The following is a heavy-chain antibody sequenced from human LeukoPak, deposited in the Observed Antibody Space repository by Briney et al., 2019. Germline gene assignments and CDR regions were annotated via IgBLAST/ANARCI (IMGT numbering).Heavy chain of an antibody. J-gene: IGHJ1*01. D-gene: IGHD1-26*01. CDR2: ISAYNGNT. V-gene: IGHV1-18*01. CDR3: ATDGVGATKGFQH. Sequence: ASVKVSCKASGYTFTSYGISWVRQAPGQGLEWMGWISAYNGNTNYAQKLQGRVTMTTDTSTSTAYMELSSLRSEDTAVYYCATDGVGATKGFQHWGQGTLVTVSS. CDR1: GYTFTSYG.